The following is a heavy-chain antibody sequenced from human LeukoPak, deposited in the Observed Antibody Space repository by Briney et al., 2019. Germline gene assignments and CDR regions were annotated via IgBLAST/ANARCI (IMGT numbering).Heavy chain of an antibody. V-gene: IGHV4-34*01. CDR2: INHSGST. CDR1: GGSFSGYY. D-gene: IGHD2-15*01. CDR3: ARDCSGGSCYD. J-gene: IGHJ4*02. Sequence: PSETLSLTCAVYGGSFSGYYWSWIRQPPGKGLEWIGEINHSGSTNYNPSLKSRVTISVDTSKNQFSLKLSSVTAADTAVYYCARDCSGGSCYDWGQGTLVTVSS.